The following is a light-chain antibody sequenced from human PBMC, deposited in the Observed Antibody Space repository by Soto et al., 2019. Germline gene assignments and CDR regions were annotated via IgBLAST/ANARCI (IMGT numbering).Light chain of an antibody. CDR2: QAS. V-gene: IGKV1-5*03. J-gene: IGKJ1*01. CDR3: QQYDNYWT. Sequence: DIQMTQSPSTLSASAGDRVTITCRASQSISIWLAWYQQKPGRAPKLLIYQASTLHSGVPSRFSGSGSGTVFTLTISSLQPDDFATYYCQQYDNYWTFGQGTRVEIK. CDR1: QSISIW.